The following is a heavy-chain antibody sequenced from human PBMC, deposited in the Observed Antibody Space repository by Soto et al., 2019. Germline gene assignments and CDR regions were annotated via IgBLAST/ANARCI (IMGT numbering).Heavy chain of an antibody. D-gene: IGHD3-22*01. CDR2: IYYSGST. V-gene: IGHV4-31*03. Sequence: QVQLQESGPGLVKPSQTLSLTCTVSGGSISSGNNYWSWIRQHPGKGLEWIGYIYYSGSTYYNPSLKSRDTISVDTSKNQFSLKLSSVTAADTAVYYCARTSYDSSGTTADPWGQGTLVTVSS. CDR1: GGSISSGNNY. J-gene: IGHJ5*02. CDR3: ARTSYDSSGTTADP.